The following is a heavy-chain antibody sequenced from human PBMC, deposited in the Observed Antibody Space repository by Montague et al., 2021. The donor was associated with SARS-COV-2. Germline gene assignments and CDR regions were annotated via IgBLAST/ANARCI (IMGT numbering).Heavy chain of an antibody. V-gene: IGHV1-24*01. CDR1: GYTLTELS. CDR2: FDPEDGET. Sequence: SVKVSCKVSGYTLTELSMHWVRQAPGKGLEWMGGFDPEDGETIYAQKFQGRVTMTEDTSTDTAYMELSSLRSEDTAVYYCTTHPPGSTTPYDILTGYYQGYFDYWGQGTLVTVSS. D-gene: IGHD3-9*01. J-gene: IGHJ4*02. CDR3: TTHPPGSTTPYDILTGYYQGYFDY.